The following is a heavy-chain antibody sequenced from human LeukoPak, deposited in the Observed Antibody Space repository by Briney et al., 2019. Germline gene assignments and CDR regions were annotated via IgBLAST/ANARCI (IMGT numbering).Heavy chain of an antibody. CDR3: ARGQKGWLLPPYFDY. Sequence: PSETLSLTCAVYGGSFSGYYWSWIRQPPGKGLEWIGEINHSGSTNYNPSLKSRVTISVDTSKNQFSLKLSSVTAADTAVYYCARGQKGWLLPPYFDYWGQGTLVTVSS. D-gene: IGHD3-22*01. V-gene: IGHV4-34*01. CDR1: GGSFSGYY. J-gene: IGHJ4*02. CDR2: INHSGST.